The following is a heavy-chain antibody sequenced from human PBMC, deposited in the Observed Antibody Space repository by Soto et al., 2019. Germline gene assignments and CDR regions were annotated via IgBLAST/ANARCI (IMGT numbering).Heavy chain of an antibody. Sequence: GGSLRLSCAASGFTFSSYAMSWVRQAPGKGLEWVSAISGSGGSTYYADSVKGRFTISRDNSKNTLYLQMNSLRAEDTAVYYCAKCIAARCNYGMDVWGQGTTVTVSS. D-gene: IGHD6-6*01. CDR2: ISGSGGST. CDR1: GFTFSSYA. J-gene: IGHJ6*02. CDR3: AKCIAARCNYGMDV. V-gene: IGHV3-23*01.